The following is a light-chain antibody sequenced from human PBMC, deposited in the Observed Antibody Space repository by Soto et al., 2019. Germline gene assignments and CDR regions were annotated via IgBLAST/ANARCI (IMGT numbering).Light chain of an antibody. CDR3: QEYDDSPPWT. CDR2: GAS. Sequence: EIVLTQSPGTLSLSPGERATLSCRASQSVSSSYLAWYQQKPGQAPRLLIYGASSRATGIPDRFSGSGSGTDFTLTISRLEPEDFAVYYCQEYDDSPPWTFGQGTKVVTK. J-gene: IGKJ1*01. CDR1: QSVSSSY. V-gene: IGKV3-20*01.